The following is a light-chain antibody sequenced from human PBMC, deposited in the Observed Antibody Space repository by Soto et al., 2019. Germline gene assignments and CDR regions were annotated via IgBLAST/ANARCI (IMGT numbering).Light chain of an antibody. V-gene: IGKV1-6*01. Sequence: AIQMTQSPSSLSASVGDRVGITFRARQGIRNDLGWYQQKPGKAPKLLIYAASSLQSGVPSRFSASGSGTDFTLAISSLQPEDFATYYCLQDYNYPITFGPGTRLEIK. CDR2: AAS. J-gene: IGKJ5*01. CDR1: QGIRND. CDR3: LQDYNYPIT.